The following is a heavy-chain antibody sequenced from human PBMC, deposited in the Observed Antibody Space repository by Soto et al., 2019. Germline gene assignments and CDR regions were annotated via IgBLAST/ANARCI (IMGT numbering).Heavy chain of an antibody. J-gene: IGHJ4*02. CDR2: IYYSGST. D-gene: IGHD6-13*01. CDR1: GGSFSPNY. V-gene: IGHV4-59*01. Sequence: SETLSLTCNVSGGSFSPNYWSWIRQPPGKGLEWIGYIYYSGSTNYNPSLKSRVTISVDTSKNQFSLKLSSVTAADTAVYYCARGSIAAAGPKDKRMGYYFDYWGQGTLVTVS. CDR3: ARGSIAAAGPKDKRMGYYFDY.